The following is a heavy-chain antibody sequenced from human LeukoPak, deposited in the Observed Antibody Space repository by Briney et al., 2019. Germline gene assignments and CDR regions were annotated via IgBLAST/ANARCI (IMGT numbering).Heavy chain of an antibody. CDR3: ARVDNIVVVPAASYYFDY. D-gene: IGHD2-2*01. Sequence: PGGSLRLSCAASGFTFADYGMSWVRQAPGKGLEWVSGINWNGGSTGYADSLKGRFTISRDNAKNSLYLQMNSLRAEDTALYYCARVDNIVVVPAASYYFDYWGQGTLVTVSS. V-gene: IGHV3-20*04. J-gene: IGHJ4*02. CDR2: INWNGGST. CDR1: GFTFADYG.